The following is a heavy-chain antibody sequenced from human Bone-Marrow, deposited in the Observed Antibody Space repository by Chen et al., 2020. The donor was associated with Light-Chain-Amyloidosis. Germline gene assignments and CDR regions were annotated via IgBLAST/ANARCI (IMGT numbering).Heavy chain of an antibody. V-gene: IGHV1-69*01. CDR3: ARDLGVEQGSSTALDL. CDR1: EAPFTLYL. J-gene: IGHJ5*02. CDR2: INPIIGTP. D-gene: IGHD3-10*01. Sequence: SGPEVKKPGPPVKVPSRPPEAPFTLYLISWVRQTPGQGLEWMGGINPIIGTPRYAQKFRDRLTITADVSTGTGHMEMSSLRFEDTAVYYCARDLGVEQGSSTALDLWGQGTLVIVSS.